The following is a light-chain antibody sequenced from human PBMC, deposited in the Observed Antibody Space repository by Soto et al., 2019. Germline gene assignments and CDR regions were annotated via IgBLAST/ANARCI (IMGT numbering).Light chain of an antibody. J-gene: IGKJ5*01. CDR2: GAS. CDR3: QQYNNWPPIT. Sequence: EVVMTESPATLSVSPGERATLSCRASQSVSSYLAWFQQKPGQAPRLLIYGASTRATGIPARFSGSGSGSEFTLTISSLQSEDFAVYYCQQYNNWPPITFGPGTRLEI. V-gene: IGKV3-15*01. CDR1: QSVSSY.